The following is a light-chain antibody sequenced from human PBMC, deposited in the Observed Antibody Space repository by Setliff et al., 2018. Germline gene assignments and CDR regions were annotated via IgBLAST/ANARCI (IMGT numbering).Light chain of an antibody. Sequence: QSVLAQPASVSESPGQSITISCTGTSRDVGAHDFVSWYQQRPGKAPKLIIYDVNNRPSGVSNRFSGSKSGNTASLTISGLQAEDDADYYCSSHTTSSTWGFGGGTK. CDR2: DVN. CDR1: SRDVGAHDF. V-gene: IGLV2-14*03. CDR3: SSHTTSSTWG. J-gene: IGLJ3*02.